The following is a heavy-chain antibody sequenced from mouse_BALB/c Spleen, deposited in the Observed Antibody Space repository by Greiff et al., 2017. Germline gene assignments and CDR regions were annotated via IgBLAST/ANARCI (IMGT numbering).Heavy chain of an antibody. D-gene: IGHD1-1*01. CDR2: ISDGGSYT. V-gene: IGHV5-4*02. CDR1: GFTFSDYY. J-gene: IGHJ3*01. Sequence: EVKVVESGGGLVKPGGSLKLSCAASGFTFSDYYMYWVRQTPEKRLEWVATISDGGSYTYYPDSVKGRFTISRDNAKNNLYLQMSSLKSEDTAMYYCARNGGSSYEFAYWGQGTLVTVSA. CDR3: ARNGGSSYEFAY.